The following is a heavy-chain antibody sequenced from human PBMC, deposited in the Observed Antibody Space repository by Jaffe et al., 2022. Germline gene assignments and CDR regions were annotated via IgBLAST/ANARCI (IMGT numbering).Heavy chain of an antibody. CDR2: IRYDGSNK. V-gene: IGHV3-30*02. J-gene: IGHJ6*03. CDR1: GFTFSSYG. D-gene: IGHD3-9*01. Sequence: QVQLVESGGGVVQPGGSLRLSCAASGFTFSSYGMHWVRQAPGKGLEWVAFIRYDGSNKYYADSVKGRFTISRDNSKNTLYLQMNSLRAEDTAVYYCHFDWLSTEGYYYYMDVWGKGTTVTVSS. CDR3: HFDWLSTEGYYYYMDV.